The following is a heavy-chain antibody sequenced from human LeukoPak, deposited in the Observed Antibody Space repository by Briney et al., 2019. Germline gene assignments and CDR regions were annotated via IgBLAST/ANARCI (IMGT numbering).Heavy chain of an antibody. D-gene: IGHD3-16*01. J-gene: IGHJ4*02. Sequence: SETLSLTCTVSGGSIRSYYWSWIRQPPGKGLEWIGYIYYSGSTNYNPSLKSRVTISVDTSKNQFSLKLSSVTAADTAVYYCARGVQNFDYWAREPWSPSPQ. CDR3: ARGVQNFDY. CDR1: GGSIRSYY. CDR2: IYYSGST. V-gene: IGHV4-59*01.